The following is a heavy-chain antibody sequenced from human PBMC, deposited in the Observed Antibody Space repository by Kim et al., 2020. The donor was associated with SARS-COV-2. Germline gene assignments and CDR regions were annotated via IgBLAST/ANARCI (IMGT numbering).Heavy chain of an antibody. V-gene: IGHV1-46*01. CDR3: ARAIWFGELSLDY. D-gene: IGHD3-10*01. J-gene: IGHJ4*02. Sequence: YAQKFQGRVTMTRDTSTSTVYMELSSLRSEDTAVYYCARAIWFGELSLDYWGQGTPVTLSS.